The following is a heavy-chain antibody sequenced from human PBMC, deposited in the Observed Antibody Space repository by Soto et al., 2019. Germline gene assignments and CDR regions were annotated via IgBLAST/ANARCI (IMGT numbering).Heavy chain of an antibody. CDR1: GVTFTSSA. Sequence: AVKVSCKASGVTFTSSAVQWVRQARGQRLEWIGWIVVGSGNTNYAQKFQERVTITRDMSTSTAYMELSSLRSEDTAVYYCAASPYVLRFLEWSPEFDPWGQGTLVTVSS. CDR3: AASPYVLRFLEWSPEFDP. D-gene: IGHD3-3*01. J-gene: IGHJ5*02. CDR2: IVVGSGNT. V-gene: IGHV1-58*01.